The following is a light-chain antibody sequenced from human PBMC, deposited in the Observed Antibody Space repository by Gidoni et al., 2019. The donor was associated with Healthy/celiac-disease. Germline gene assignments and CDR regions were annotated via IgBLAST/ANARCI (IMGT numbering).Light chain of an antibody. CDR3: QQYGSSRT. Sequence: EIVLTQSPGTLSLSPGERATLSCRASQSVSSSYLAWYQQKPGQAPRLLIYGASSRATGIPDRCSGRGAGTDFTLTISRLEPEDFAVYYCQQYGSSRTFGQGTKVEIK. J-gene: IGKJ1*01. CDR1: QSVSSSY. CDR2: GAS. V-gene: IGKV3-20*01.